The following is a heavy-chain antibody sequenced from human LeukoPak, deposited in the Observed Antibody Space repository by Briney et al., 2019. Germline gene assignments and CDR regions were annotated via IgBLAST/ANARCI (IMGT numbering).Heavy chain of an antibody. CDR2: IIPIFGTA. CDR1: GGTFGRYV. CDR3: ARDPGFGEKWFEAFDI. J-gene: IGHJ3*02. Sequence: SVKVSCKASGGTFGRYVIGWVRRAPGQGLEWLGGIIPIFGTANYAQKFQGRVTITADKSTSTAYMELSSLRSEDTAVYYCARDPGFGEKWFEAFDIWGQGTMVTVSS. V-gene: IGHV1-69*06. D-gene: IGHD3-10*01.